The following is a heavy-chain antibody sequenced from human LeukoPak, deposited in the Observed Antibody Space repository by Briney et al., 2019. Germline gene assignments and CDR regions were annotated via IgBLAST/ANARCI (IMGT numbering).Heavy chain of an antibody. CDR1: GFTFDDYA. J-gene: IGHJ4*02. CDR2: ITWDSGVK. CDR3: AKGTRSVVPAASDS. V-gene: IGHV3-9*01. D-gene: IGHD2-2*01. Sequence: GGSLRLSWEVSGFTFDDYAMHWVRQAPGKVLEWVSGITWDSGVKEYADSVKGRFTISRDNAKKSLYLQMNSLRTEDTALYYCAKGTRSVVPAASDSWGQGTLVSVSS.